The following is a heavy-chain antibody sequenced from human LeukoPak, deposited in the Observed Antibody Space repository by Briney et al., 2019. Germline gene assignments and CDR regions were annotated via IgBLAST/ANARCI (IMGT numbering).Heavy chain of an antibody. CDR1: GGSISSYY. J-gene: IGHJ5*02. CDR2: IYYSRST. Sequence: SETLSLTCTVSGGSISSYYWSWIRQPPGKGLEWIGYIYYSRSTNYNPSLKSRVTISVDTSKNQFSLKLSSVIAADTAVYYCARDLMGATPLDWFDPWGQGTLVTVSS. D-gene: IGHD1-26*01. V-gene: IGHV4-59*01. CDR3: ARDLMGATPLDWFDP.